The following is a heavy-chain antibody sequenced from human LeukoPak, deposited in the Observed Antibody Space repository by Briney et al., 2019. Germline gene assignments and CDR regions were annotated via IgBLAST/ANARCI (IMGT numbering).Heavy chain of an antibody. J-gene: IGHJ4*02. CDR3: AKDLWRIVVVPAANYFDY. CDR2: IRYDGDGSTI. Sequence: GGSLRLSCAASGFTFSRYAMHWVRQAPGKGLEWVAFIRYDGDGSTISYTGSVKGRFTISGDNSKNTLYLQMNSLRAEDTAVYYCAKDLWRIVVVPAANYFDYWGQGTLVTVSS. CDR1: GFTFSRYA. D-gene: IGHD2-2*01. V-gene: IGHV3-30*02.